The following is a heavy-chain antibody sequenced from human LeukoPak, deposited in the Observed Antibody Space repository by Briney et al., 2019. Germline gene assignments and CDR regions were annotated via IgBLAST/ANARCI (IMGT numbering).Heavy chain of an antibody. CDR1: GDYISSYY. CDR2: IYDSGNT. J-gene: IGHJ4*02. CDR3: ARHDGSAYNLDF. V-gene: IGHV4-59*08. D-gene: IGHD3-22*01. Sequence: SSETLSLTCTVSGDYISSYYWSWLRQPPGKGLEWIWYIYDSGNTNYNPSLKSRVTISVDTSKNQFYSVTAADTAVDYCARHDGSAYNLDFWGQGTLVTVSS.